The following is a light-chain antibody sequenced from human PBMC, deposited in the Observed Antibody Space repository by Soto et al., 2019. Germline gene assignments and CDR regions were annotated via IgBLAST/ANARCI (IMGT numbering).Light chain of an antibody. J-gene: IGLJ2*01. Sequence: QSVLTQPPSASGTPGQRVTISCSGSSSNIGGNYVYWYQQLPGTAPRLLIYGDNQRPSGVPDRFSGSKSGTSASLAISGLRSEDEAKYYCATWDDSLSGVVFGGGTKLTVL. CDR2: GDN. CDR1: SSNIGGNY. CDR3: ATWDDSLSGVV. V-gene: IGLV1-47*02.